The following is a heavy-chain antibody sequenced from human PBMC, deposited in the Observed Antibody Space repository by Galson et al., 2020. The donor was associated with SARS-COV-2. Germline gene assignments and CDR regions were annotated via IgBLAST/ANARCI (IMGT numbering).Heavy chain of an antibody. J-gene: IGHJ4*02. CDR2: VSGSGDRT. D-gene: IGHD3-22*01. V-gene: IGHV3-23*01. CDR1: GFTYSTYA. Sequence: GESLKISCSVSGFTYSTYAMSWVRQAPGKGLEWVSGVSGSGDRTYYADSVKGRFTISRDNSQNTLILEMNSLRVEDSAHYCAKDRYFESSALREFDSWGQGTQVTVSS. CDR3: AKDRYFESSALREFDS.